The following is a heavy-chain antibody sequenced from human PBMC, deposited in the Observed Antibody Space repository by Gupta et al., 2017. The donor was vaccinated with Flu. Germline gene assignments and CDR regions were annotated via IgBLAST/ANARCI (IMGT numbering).Heavy chain of an antibody. CDR3: ACLVVPAAEFDY. V-gene: IGHV3-23*01. Sequence: EVQLLESGGGLVQPGGYLRLSCADSGFTFTCYAMSRVRQAPGNGLGWVSAISGSGGSTYYAGSVKGRFTISRDNSKNALYLQINSLRAEDTAVYYCACLVVPAAEFDYWGQGTLVTVSS. CDR1: GFTFTCYA. CDR2: ISGSGGST. D-gene: IGHD2-2*01. J-gene: IGHJ4*02.